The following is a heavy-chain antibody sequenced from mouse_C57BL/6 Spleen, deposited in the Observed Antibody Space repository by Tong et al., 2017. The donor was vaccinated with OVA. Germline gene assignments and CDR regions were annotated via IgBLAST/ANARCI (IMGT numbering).Heavy chain of an antibody. V-gene: IGHV1-15*01. D-gene: IGHD4-1*01. CDR1: GYTFTDYE. CDR3: TKLGSFDY. J-gene: IGHJ2*01. CDR2: IDPETGGT. Sequence: VQLQQSGAELVRPGASVTLSCKASGYTFTDYEMHWVKQTPVHGLEWIGAIDPETGGTAYNQKFKGKATLTADKSSSTGYMELRGLTSEDSAVYYCTKLGSFDYWGQGTTLTVSS.